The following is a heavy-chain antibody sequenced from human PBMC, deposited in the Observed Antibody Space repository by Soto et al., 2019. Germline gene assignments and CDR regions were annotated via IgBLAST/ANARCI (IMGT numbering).Heavy chain of an antibody. CDR1: GFTFSSYS. J-gene: IGHJ3*02. V-gene: IGHV3-23*01. D-gene: IGHD3-9*01. Sequence: GGSLRLSCAASGFTFSSYSMNWVRQAPGKGLEWVSAISGSGGSTYYADSVKGRFTISRDNSKNTLYLQMNSLRAEETAVYYCAKHTRRYFVWLWVSFVPDAFDIWGQGTMVTVSS. CDR3: AKHTRRYFVWLWVSFVPDAFDI. CDR2: ISGSGGST.